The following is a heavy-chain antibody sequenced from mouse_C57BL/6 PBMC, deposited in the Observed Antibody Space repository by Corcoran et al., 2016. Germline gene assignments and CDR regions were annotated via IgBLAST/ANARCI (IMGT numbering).Heavy chain of an antibody. J-gene: IGHJ2*01. V-gene: IGHV8-8*01. Sequence: QVTLIESGTGILQPSQTLSLTCSFSGFSQSTFGMGVGWNRQPSRMGLEWLAHIWWDDDKYYNPALKSRLTISKDNSKNQVFLKIANVDTADTATYYCARIPYLTVVAHFDYWGQGTTLTVSS. CDR1: GFSQSTFGMG. CDR3: ARIPYLTVVAHFDY. D-gene: IGHD1-1*01. CDR2: IWWDDDK.